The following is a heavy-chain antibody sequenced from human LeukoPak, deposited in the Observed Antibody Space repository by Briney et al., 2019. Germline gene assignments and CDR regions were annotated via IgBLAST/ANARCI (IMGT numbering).Heavy chain of an antibody. CDR1: GFTFTTYD. V-gene: IGHV3-23*01. CDR2: VTTCVGGT. CDR3: AKEFSLLRNPAVFDS. J-gene: IGHJ4*02. Sequence: GGSLRLSCAASGFTFTTYDMAWAPQATGRTLEGFSLVTTCVGGTYYTDSVKGRFTIYRDNAKNTVYLQMNYLRDDDTAIDSCAKEFSLLRNPAVFDSWGQGSLVTVSS. D-gene: IGHD1-14*01.